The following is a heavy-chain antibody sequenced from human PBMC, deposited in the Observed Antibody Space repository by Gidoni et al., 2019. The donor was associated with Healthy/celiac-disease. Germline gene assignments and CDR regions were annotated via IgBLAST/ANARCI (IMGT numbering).Heavy chain of an antibody. V-gene: IGHV3-33*01. Sequence: QVQLVESGGGVVQPGRSLRLSCAASGFTFSSYGMHWVRQAPGKGLEWLAVIWYDGSNKYYADSVKGRFTISRDNSKNTLYLQMNSLRAEDTAVYYCARAGFGEYAFDIWGQGTMVTVSS. J-gene: IGHJ3*02. D-gene: IGHD3-10*01. CDR2: IWYDGSNK. CDR3: ARAGFGEYAFDI. CDR1: GFTFSSYG.